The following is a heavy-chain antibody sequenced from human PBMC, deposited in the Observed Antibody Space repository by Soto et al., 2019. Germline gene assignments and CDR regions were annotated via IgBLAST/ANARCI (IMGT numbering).Heavy chain of an antibody. CDR3: ASIPARGSYYYYYMDV. Sequence: GGSLRLSCAASGFTFSAYTMNWVRQAPGKGLEWVSSISTSSSYIYYADSVKGRFTISRDNAKNSLYLQINSLRAEDTAVYYCASIPARGSYYYYYMDVWGKGTTVTVSS. CDR1: GFTFSAYT. D-gene: IGHD6-6*01. J-gene: IGHJ6*03. V-gene: IGHV3-21*01. CDR2: ISTSSSYI.